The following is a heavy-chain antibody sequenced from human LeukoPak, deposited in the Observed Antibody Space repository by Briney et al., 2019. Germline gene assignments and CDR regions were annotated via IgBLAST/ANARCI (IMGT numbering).Heavy chain of an antibody. Sequence: GGSLRLFCAASGFTFSSYDMHWGRQATGKGLEWVSAIGTAGDPYYPGSVKGRFTISRENAKNSLYLQMNSLRAGDTAVYYCARGAPQWREDGMDVWGKGTTVTVSS. CDR3: ARGAPQWREDGMDV. V-gene: IGHV3-13*05. CDR2: IGTAGDP. CDR1: GFTFSSYD. D-gene: IGHD6-19*01. J-gene: IGHJ6*04.